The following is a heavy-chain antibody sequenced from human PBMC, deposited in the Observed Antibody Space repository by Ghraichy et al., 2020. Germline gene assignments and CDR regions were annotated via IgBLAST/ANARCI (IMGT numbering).Heavy chain of an antibody. CDR2: ITTKSGNT. Sequence: ASVKVSCKASGYTFINYGVTWVRQAPGQGLEWMGWITTKSGNTQYGWKFQGRVTMTTDTSTSTAYMELRSLRSDYTAVYYCARGINWFDPWGQGTLVTVSS. CDR1: GYTFINYG. CDR3: ARGINWFDP. J-gene: IGHJ5*02. V-gene: IGHV1-18*01.